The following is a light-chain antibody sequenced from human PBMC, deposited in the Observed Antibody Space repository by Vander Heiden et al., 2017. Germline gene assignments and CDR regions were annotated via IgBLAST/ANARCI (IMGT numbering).Light chain of an antibody. CDR1: SSDIGGYKY. CDR3: CSYTTSSTLV. V-gene: IGLV2-14*03. J-gene: IGLJ1*01. CDR2: DVS. Sequence: QCALTQSGSVCGSTGQSITISCTGTSSDIGGYKYVSWYQQHPGNAPKVIIFDVSNRPSGISNRFSGSKSGNTASLTSSGLQAEDEADYYCCSYTTSSTLVFGTGTKVTVL.